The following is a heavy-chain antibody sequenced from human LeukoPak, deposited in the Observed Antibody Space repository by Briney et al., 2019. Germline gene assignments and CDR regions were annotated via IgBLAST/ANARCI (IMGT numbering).Heavy chain of an antibody. CDR1: GGSFSGYY. V-gene: IGHV4-34*01. D-gene: IGHD6-19*01. Sequence: TSETLSLTCAVYGGSFSGYYWSWIRQPPGKGLEWIGEINHSGSTNYNPSLKSRVTISVDTSKNQFSLKLSSVTAADTAVYYCASESVALAGIDYWGQGTLVTVSS. J-gene: IGHJ4*02. CDR3: ASESVALAGIDY. CDR2: INHSGST.